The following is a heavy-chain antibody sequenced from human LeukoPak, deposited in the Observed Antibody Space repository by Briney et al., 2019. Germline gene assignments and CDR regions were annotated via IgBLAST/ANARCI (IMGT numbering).Heavy chain of an antibody. J-gene: IGHJ4*02. D-gene: IGHD3-10*01. V-gene: IGHV3-30*02. CDR2: IQYDGSNK. CDR1: GFTFSSYG. CDR3: ARSLTMVRAYDY. Sequence: GSLRLSCAASGFTFSSYGMHWARQAPGKGLEWVTFIQYDGSNKYYADSVKGRFTISRDNSKNTVYLQMNSLRTEDTAVYYCARSLTMVRAYDYWGQGTLVTVSS.